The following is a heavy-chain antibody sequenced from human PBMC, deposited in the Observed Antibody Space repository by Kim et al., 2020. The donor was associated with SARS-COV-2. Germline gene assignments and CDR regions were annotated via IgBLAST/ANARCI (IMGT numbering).Heavy chain of an antibody. D-gene: IGHD3-3*01. CDR3: AREGNFGADFWSGYPNPAGAFDI. Sequence: SETLSLTCTVSGGSISSYYWSWIRQPPGKGLEWIGYIYYSGSTNYNPSLKSRVTISVDTSKNQFSLKLSSVTAADTAVYYCAREGNFGADFWSGYPNPAGAFDIWGQGTMVTVSS. CDR2: IYYSGST. J-gene: IGHJ3*02. CDR1: GGSISSYY. V-gene: IGHV4-59*13.